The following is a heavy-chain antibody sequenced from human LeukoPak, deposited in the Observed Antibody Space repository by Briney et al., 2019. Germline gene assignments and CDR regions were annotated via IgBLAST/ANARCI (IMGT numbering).Heavy chain of an antibody. J-gene: IGHJ4*02. D-gene: IGHD2-21*02. Sequence: GGSLRLSCAASGLTPSNCGMSWVRQAPGKGLEWVSVISGGGGSTYYADSVKGRFTISRDNSKNTLYLQMNSLRAEDTAIYYCAKDQTSIVVLTALDYWAREPWSPSPQ. CDR1: GLTPSNCG. CDR3: AKDQTSIVVLTALDY. V-gene: IGHV3-23*01. CDR2: ISGGGGST.